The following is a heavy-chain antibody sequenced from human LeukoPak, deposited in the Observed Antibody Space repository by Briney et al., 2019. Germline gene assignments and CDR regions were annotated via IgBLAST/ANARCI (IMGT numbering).Heavy chain of an antibody. Sequence: PSETLSLTCTVSGDSINSSTYRWGWIRQPPGKGLEWIGSIYYIGSPYYNPSLKSRVTSSVDTSKNQFSLKLTSVTAADTATYYCARLRFGELTDDWGQGTLVTVSS. CDR1: GDSINSSTYR. CDR2: IYYIGSP. J-gene: IGHJ4*02. CDR3: ARLRFGELTDD. D-gene: IGHD3-10*01. V-gene: IGHV4-39*01.